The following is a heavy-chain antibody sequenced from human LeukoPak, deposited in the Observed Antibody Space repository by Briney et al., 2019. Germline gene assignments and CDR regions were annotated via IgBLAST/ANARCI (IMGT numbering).Heavy chain of an antibody. D-gene: IGHD5/OR15-5a*01. J-gene: IGHJ4*02. CDR2: ISYDGSNK. Sequence: GRSLRLSCAASGFTFSSYAMHWVRQAPGKGLEWVAVISYDGSNKYYADSVKGRFTISRDNSEDTLYLQMNSLRAEDTAVFYCARITGNFYEIDYWGQGTLVTVSS. CDR1: GFTFSSYA. CDR3: ARITGNFYEIDY. V-gene: IGHV3-30-3*01.